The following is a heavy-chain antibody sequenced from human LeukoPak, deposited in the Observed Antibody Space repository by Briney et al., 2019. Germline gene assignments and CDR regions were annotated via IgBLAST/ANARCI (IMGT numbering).Heavy chain of an antibody. D-gene: IGHD3-10*01. CDR3: ARDRGGSAFDI. V-gene: IGHV3-74*01. J-gene: IGHJ3*02. Sequence: GGSLRLSCAASGFIFSSYWMHWVRQAPGKGLVWVSRINSDGSSTSYADSVKGRFTISRDNAKNTLYLQMNSLRAEDTAVYHCARDRGGSAFDILGQGTMVTVSS. CDR2: INSDGSST. CDR1: GFIFSSYW.